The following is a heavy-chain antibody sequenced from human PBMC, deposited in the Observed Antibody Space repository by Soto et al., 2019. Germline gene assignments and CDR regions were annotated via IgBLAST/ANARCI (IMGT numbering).Heavy chain of an antibody. J-gene: IGHJ5*02. CDR3: ARDPVGGNWFDP. CDR1: GYTFTSYG. CDR2: INPYNGNT. V-gene: IGHV1-18*01. D-gene: IGHD1-26*01. Sequence: QVQLVQSGAEVKKPGASVKVSCKASGYTFTSYGISWVRQAPGQGLEWMGWINPYNGNTNYAQKLQGRVTMTTETSASTAYRELRSLRSDDTAVYYCARDPVGGNWFDPWGQGTLITVSS.